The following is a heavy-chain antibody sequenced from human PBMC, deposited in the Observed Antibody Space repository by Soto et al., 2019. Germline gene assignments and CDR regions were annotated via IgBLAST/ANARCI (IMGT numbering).Heavy chain of an antibody. CDR3: ANGCLRITMIAPDAFDI. Sequence: EVQLLESGGGLVQPGGSLRLSCAASGFTFSSYATSWVRQAPGKGLEWVSAISGSGGSTYYADSVKGRFTISRDNSKNTLYLQMNSLRAEDTAVYYCANGCLRITMIAPDAFDIWGQGTMVTVSS. CDR1: GFTFSSYA. J-gene: IGHJ3*02. CDR2: ISGSGGST. V-gene: IGHV3-23*01. D-gene: IGHD3-22*01.